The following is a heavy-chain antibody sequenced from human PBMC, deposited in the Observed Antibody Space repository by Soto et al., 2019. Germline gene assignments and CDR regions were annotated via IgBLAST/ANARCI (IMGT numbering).Heavy chain of an antibody. V-gene: IGHV1-46*01. CDR3: ARDSQRATRGYYLPFGY. J-gene: IGHJ4*02. CDR2: INPSGGST. CDR1: GYTFTSYY. D-gene: IGHD5-18*01. Sequence: QVQLVQSGAEVKKPGASVKVSCKASGYTFTSYYMHWVRQAPGQGLEWMGIINPSGGSTSYAQKFQGRVTMTRDTSTSTVYMELSSLRSEDTAVYYCARDSQRATRGYYLPFGYWGQGTLVTVSS.